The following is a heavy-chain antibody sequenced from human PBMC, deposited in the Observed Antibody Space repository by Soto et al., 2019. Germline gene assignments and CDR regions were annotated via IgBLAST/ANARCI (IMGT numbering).Heavy chain of an antibody. Sequence: QLQLQESGPGLVKPSETLSLTCTVSGGSISTSSYYWGWIRQPPGKGLEWFGSIYYSGSTYYNPSLTSRVTISADTSKNQFSLKLSSVTAADTAVYYCARLIAAAGGNRAYWGQGTLVTVSS. J-gene: IGHJ4*02. D-gene: IGHD6-13*01. CDR1: GGSISTSSYY. CDR3: ARLIAAAGGNRAY. CDR2: IYYSGST. V-gene: IGHV4-39*01.